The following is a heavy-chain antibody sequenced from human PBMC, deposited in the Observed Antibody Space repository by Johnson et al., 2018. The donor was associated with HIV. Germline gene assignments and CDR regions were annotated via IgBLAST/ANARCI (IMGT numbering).Heavy chain of an antibody. CDR3: ARDLPGIYDAFDL. D-gene: IGHD1-26*01. V-gene: IGHV3-53*01. CDR1: GFSVRTNY. Sequence: VQLVESGGGLIQPGGSLRLSCAASGFSVRTNYMSWVRQAPGKGLEWVSVIYSDGTTSFAQSVKGRFSISTDVSKNILYLQMHSLRTEDTAYYYCARDLPGIYDAFDLWGQGTKVTISS. J-gene: IGHJ3*01. CDR2: IYSDGTT.